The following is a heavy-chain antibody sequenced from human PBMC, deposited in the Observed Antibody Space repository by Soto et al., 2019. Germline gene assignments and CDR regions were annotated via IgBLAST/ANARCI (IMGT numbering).Heavy chain of an antibody. CDR2: MNPNSGNT. CDR1: GYTFTSYD. V-gene: IGHV1-8*01. CDR3: ARGEDIVVVPAANYYYHYYMDV. Sequence: ASVKVSCKASGYTFTSYDINWVRQATGQGLEWMGWMNPNSGNTGYAQKFQGRVTMTRNTSISTAYMELSSLRSEDTAVYYCARGEDIVVVPAANYYYHYYMDVWGKGTTVTVSS. J-gene: IGHJ6*03. D-gene: IGHD2-2*01.